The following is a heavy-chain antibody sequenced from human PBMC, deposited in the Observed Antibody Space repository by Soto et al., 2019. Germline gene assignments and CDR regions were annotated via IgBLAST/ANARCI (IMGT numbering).Heavy chain of an antibody. J-gene: IGHJ6*04. CDR2: IQSGCST. D-gene: IGHD2-15*01. V-gene: IGHV3-66*01. CDR1: GCSVNSKY. Sequence: EVQLVESGGDLVPPGGSLRLSCAASGCSVNSKYMRWVRQAPGKGLERDSLIQSGCSTYYAGSVKGRFTISSDFSDTTLFLQMNSMRVEDTAVDYCTRDDVHCNGVRCYGVPMDVWGKGTTVTVSA. CDR3: TRDDVHCNGVRCYGVPMDV.